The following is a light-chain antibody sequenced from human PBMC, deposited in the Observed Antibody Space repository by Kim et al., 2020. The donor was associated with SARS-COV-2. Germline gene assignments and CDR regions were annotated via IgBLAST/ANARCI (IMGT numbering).Light chain of an antibody. CDR1: QSISNY. Sequence: DIQMTQSPSSLSASLGDRVTISCRASQSISNYVNWYQHKPGKAPRLLMYAASTLQSGVPSRFSGGGSGTDFTLTINSLQPEDFATYYCQQSYTRGTFGQGTKVDIK. CDR2: AAS. V-gene: IGKV1-39*01. CDR3: QQSYTRGT. J-gene: IGKJ1*01.